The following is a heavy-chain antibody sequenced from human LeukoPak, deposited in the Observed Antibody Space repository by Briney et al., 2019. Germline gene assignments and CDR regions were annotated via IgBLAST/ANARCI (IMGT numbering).Heavy chain of an antibody. D-gene: IGHD4/OR15-4a*01. J-gene: IGHJ2*01. Sequence: GGSLRLSCIASGFSFTSYAMSWVRQAPGKGLEWVSAISSRGDITYYADSVKGRFTITRDNSKNTLYLQMNRLRAGDTAIYYCVKDDYGVPGWYFDLWGRGTLVTVSS. CDR3: VKDDYGVPGWYFDL. V-gene: IGHV3-23*01. CDR2: ISSRGDIT. CDR1: GFSFTSYA.